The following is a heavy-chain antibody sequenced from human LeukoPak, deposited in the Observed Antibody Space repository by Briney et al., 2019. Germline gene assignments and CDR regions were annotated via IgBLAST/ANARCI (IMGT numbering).Heavy chain of an antibody. CDR1: GGSFSGYY. Sequence: PSETLSLTCAVYGGSFSGYYWSWIRQPPGKGLEWIGEINHSGSTNYNPSLKSRVTISVDTSKNQFSLKLSSVTAADTAVYYCARGHKAQYYFDYWGQGTLVTVSS. J-gene: IGHJ4*02. V-gene: IGHV4-34*01. CDR2: INHSGST. CDR3: ARGHKAQYYFDY. D-gene: IGHD6-19*01.